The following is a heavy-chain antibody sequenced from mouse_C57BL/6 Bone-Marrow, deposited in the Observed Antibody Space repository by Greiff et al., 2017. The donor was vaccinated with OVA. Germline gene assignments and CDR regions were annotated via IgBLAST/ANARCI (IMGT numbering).Heavy chain of an antibody. J-gene: IGHJ3*01. CDR1: GFNIKDDY. Sequence: EVQLVESGAELVRPGASVKLSCTASGFNIKDDYMHWVKQRPEQGLEWIGWIDPENGDTEYASKIKGKATITADTSSKTAYLQLSSLTSEDTAVYYCTTWRAYGSSAWFAYWGQGTLVTVSA. CDR3: TTWRAYGSSAWFAY. V-gene: IGHV14-4*01. CDR2: IDPENGDT. D-gene: IGHD1-1*01.